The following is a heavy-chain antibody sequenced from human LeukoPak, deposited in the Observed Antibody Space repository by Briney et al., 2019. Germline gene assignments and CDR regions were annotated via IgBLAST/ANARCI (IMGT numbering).Heavy chain of an antibody. CDR3: ARGRRSYDILTGYTVGAWFDP. D-gene: IGHD3-9*01. J-gene: IGHJ5*02. CDR2: IYYSGST. V-gene: IGHV4-30-4*01. CDR1: GGSISSGDYY. Sequence: SQTLSLTGTVSGGSISSGDYYWSWIRQPPGKGLEWIGYIYYSGSTYYNPSLKSRVTISVDTSKNQFSLKLSSVTAADTAVYYCARGRRSYDILTGYTVGAWFDPWGQGTLVTVSS.